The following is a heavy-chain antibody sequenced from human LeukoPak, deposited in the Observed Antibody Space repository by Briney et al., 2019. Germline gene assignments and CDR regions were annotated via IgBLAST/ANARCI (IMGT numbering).Heavy chain of an antibody. CDR2: IYYSGSN. Sequence: SETLSLTCSVSGGSMNNYYWTWVRQPPGKGLEGIGYIYYSGSNNYNTSLKSRITISVEKSKNQFSLKLNSVSAADTAVYYCARVPGAFAIDNWGQGTLVTVSS. D-gene: IGHD3-10*01. V-gene: IGHV4-59*01. CDR1: GGSMNNYY. J-gene: IGHJ4*02. CDR3: ARVPGAFAIDN.